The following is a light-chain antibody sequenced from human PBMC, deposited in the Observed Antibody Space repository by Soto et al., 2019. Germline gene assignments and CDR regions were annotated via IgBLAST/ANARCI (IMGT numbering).Light chain of an antibody. CDR2: DVS. J-gene: IGLJ1*01. CDR3: CSYAGSPIYV. V-gene: IGLV2-11*01. Sequence: QSALTQPRSVSGSPGQSVTISCTGTSSDVGGYNYVSWYQQHPGKAPKVMIYDVSERPSGVPDRFSGSKSGNTASLTISVLQAEEEADYYCCSYAGSPIYVLGTGTKLTVL. CDR1: SSDVGGYNY.